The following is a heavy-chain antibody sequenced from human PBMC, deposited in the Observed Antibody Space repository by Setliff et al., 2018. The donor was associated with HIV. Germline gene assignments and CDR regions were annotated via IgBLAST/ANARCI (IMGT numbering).Heavy chain of an antibody. D-gene: IGHD5-18*01. CDR1: GFSFTSSA. CDR3: AGGAYSYGWDYYNYGMDV. V-gene: IGHV1-58*02. Sequence: SVKVSCKASGFSFTSSAMQWARQARGQRLEWIGWIVVGSGNTNYAQKFQERVTISRDTSTSTAYMELSSLRSEDTAVYYCAGGAYSYGWDYYNYGMDVWGQGTTVTVSS. CDR2: IVVGSGNT. J-gene: IGHJ6*02.